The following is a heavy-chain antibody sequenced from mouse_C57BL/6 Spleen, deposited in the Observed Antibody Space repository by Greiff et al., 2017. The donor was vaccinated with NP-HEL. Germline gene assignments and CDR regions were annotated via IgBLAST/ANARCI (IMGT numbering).Heavy chain of an antibody. Sequence: QVQLQQSGAELVKPGASVKLSCKASGYTFTEYTIHWVKQRSGQGLEWIGWFYPGSGSIKYNEKFKDKATLTADKSSSTVYMELSRLTSEDSAVYFCARHEDVYGSSFYWYFDVWGTGTTVTVSS. V-gene: IGHV1-62-2*01. D-gene: IGHD1-1*01. CDR2: FYPGSGSI. CDR3: ARHEDVYGSSFYWYFDV. J-gene: IGHJ1*03. CDR1: GYTFTEYT.